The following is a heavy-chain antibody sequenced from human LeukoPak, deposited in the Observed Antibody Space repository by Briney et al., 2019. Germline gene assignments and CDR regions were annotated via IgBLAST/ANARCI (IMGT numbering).Heavy chain of an antibody. J-gene: IGHJ2*01. V-gene: IGHV5-51*01. CDR1: GYSFTSYW. CDR3: ARRYSGLNGSRPWYFDL. CDR2: IYPGDSDT. D-gene: IGHD3-22*01. Sequence: GESLKISCKGSGYSFTSYWIGWVRQMPGKGLEWMGIIYPGDSDTRYSPSFQGQVTISADKSISTAYLQWSSLKASDTTMYYCARRYSGLNGSRPWYFDLWGRGTLVTVSS.